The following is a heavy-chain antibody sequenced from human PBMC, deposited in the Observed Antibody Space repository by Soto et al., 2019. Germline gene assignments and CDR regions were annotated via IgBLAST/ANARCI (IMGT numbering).Heavy chain of an antibody. CDR2: IIPIFGTA. Sequence: VSFQASVGSFSSYASTWLRQAPGQRVEWMGGIIPIFGTANYAQKVQGRVTITAEKPTSTAYMELSSLRSEDTAVYYCARGPYYDSSGYYRHDAFDIWGQGSMVTVS. J-gene: IGHJ3*02. V-gene: IGHV1-69*06. CDR1: VGSFSSYA. D-gene: IGHD3-22*01. CDR3: ARGPYYDSSGYYRHDAFDI.